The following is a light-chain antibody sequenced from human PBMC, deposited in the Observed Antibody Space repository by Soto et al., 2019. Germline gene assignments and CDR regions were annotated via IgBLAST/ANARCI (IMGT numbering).Light chain of an antibody. Sequence: EMGLTQSPGTLSSSPGERATLSCRASQSVSSSYLAWYQQKPGQAPRHLLYAASSRATGIQDRLSGSEFGTDFTLNISRLEPEDFAEYYCHQYDSSPVTVGGGTKVEIK. CDR2: AAS. J-gene: IGKJ4*01. V-gene: IGKV3-20*01. CDR3: HQYDSSPVT. CDR1: QSVSSSY.